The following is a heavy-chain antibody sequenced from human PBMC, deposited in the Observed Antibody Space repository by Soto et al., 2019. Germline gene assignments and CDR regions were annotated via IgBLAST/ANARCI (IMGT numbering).Heavy chain of an antibody. CDR2: IKQEGSEK. CDR3: TRPRYDGSGKPFDY. CDR1: GFTFSSYW. Sequence: GGSLRLSGAASGFTFSSYWMSGLRQAPGKGLEWVANIKQEGSEKYYVDSVKGRFFISRDNAQNTLYLQMNSLRADDTAVYYCTRPRYDGSGKPFDYWGQGTLVTSPQ. V-gene: IGHV3-7*02. J-gene: IGHJ4*02. D-gene: IGHD3-22*01.